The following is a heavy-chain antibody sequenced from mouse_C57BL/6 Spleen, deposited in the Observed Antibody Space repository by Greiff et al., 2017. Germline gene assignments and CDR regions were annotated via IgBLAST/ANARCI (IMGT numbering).Heavy chain of an antibody. V-gene: IGHV1-50*01. D-gene: IGHD1-1*01. Sequence: VKLKQPGAELVKPGASVKLSCKASGYTFTSYWMQWVKQRPGQGLEWIGEIDPSDSYTNYNQKFKGKATLTVDTSSSTADMQLSSLTSEDSAVYYCARGGYGTPFAYWGQGTLVTVSA. CDR1: GYTFTSYW. CDR3: ARGGYGTPFAY. J-gene: IGHJ3*01. CDR2: IDPSDSYT.